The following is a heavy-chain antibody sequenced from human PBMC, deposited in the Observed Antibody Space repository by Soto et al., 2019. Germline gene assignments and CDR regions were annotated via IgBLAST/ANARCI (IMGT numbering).Heavy chain of an antibody. CDR2: IYYSENT. Sequence: QVQLRESGPGLVKPSETLSLTCTVSGGSITTYYWSWSRQPPGKGLEWIGYIYYSENTYYNPSLESRVTMSIDTSTNQLLLHLYSVTAADTAVYYCARESAGSGKNNWFDPWGQGTLVTVSS. D-gene: IGHD3-10*01. CDR3: ARESAGSGKNNWFDP. CDR1: GGSITTYY. V-gene: IGHV4-59*01. J-gene: IGHJ5*02.